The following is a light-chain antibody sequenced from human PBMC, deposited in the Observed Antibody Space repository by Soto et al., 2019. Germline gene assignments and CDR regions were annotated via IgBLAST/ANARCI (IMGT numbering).Light chain of an antibody. V-gene: IGKV3-11*01. Sequence: EIVLTQSPDTLSLSPGERATLSCRARQSVSSYLAWYQQKPDQAPSLLIYDASNRATGIPARFSGSGSGTDFTLTISSLEPEDFAVYYCQERSTWPITFGQGTRLEIK. J-gene: IGKJ5*01. CDR2: DAS. CDR1: QSVSSY. CDR3: QERSTWPIT.